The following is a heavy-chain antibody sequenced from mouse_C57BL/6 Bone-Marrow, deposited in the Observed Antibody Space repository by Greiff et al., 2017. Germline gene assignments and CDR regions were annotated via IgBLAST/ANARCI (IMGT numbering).Heavy chain of an antibody. CDR3: ERHEEQGGTYYYGSCFAY. CDR2: FYPGSGSI. J-gene: IGHJ3*01. D-gene: IGHD1-1*01. V-gene: IGHV1-62-2*01. Sequence: VQLKESGAELVKPGASVTLSCKASGYTFTEYTINWVKQRSGQGLEWIGWFYPGSGSIKYNEKFKDKATLTADKASSTVYMELSRLTSEDSAVYFCERHEEQGGTYYYGSCFAYWGQGTLVTVSA. CDR1: GYTFTEYT.